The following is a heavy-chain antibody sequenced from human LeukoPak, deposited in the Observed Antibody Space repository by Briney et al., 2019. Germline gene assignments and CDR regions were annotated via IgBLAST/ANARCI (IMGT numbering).Heavy chain of an antibody. CDR1: GYTFTSYY. CDR2: INTSGGST. CDR3: ARGVRGEYYDSSAYYPGDAFDI. D-gene: IGHD3-22*01. Sequence: GASVKVSCKASGYTFTSYYMHWVRQAPGQGLEWMGIINTSGGSTSYAQKFQGRVTMTRETSTSTVYMELSSLRSEDTAVYYCARGVRGEYYDSSAYYPGDAFDIWGQRTMVIVSS. J-gene: IGHJ3*02. V-gene: IGHV1-46*01.